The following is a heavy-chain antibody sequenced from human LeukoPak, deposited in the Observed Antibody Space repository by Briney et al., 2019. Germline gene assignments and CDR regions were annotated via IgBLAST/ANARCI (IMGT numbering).Heavy chain of an antibody. D-gene: IGHD2/OR15-2a*01. V-gene: IGHV3-48*03. Sequence: GGSLRLSCAASGFTFSSYEMNWVRQAPGKGLEWVSYISSSGSTIYYADSVKGRFIISRDNAKNSLYLQMNSLRAEDTAVYYCASCTDYLHKPNDAFDIWGQGTMVTVSS. CDR2: ISSSGSTI. CDR3: ASCTDYLHKPNDAFDI. J-gene: IGHJ3*02. CDR1: GFTFSSYE.